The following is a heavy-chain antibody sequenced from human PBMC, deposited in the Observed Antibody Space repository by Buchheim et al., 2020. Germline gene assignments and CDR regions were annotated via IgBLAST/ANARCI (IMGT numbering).Heavy chain of an antibody. D-gene: IGHD2-8*01. Sequence: QVQLQESGPGLVKPSQTLSLTCTVSGGSISSGGYYWSWIRQHPGKGLEWIGYIYYSGSTYYNPSLKSRVTISVDTSKNQFSLKLSSVTAADTAVYYCARKTATYCTNGVCYWGYYFDYWGQGTL. CDR3: ARKTATYCTNGVCYWGYYFDY. CDR2: IYYSGST. V-gene: IGHV4-31*03. CDR1: GGSISSGGYY. J-gene: IGHJ4*02.